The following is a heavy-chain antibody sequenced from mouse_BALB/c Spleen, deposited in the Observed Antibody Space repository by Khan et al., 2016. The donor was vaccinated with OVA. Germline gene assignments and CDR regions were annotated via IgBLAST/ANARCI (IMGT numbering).Heavy chain of an antibody. D-gene: IGHD2-10*02. V-gene: IGHV2-6-4*01. CDR1: GFSLSRYS. J-gene: IGHJ4*01. CDR3: AREKYGNYISMDY. Sequence: QVQLKESGPGLGAPSQSLSITCTVSGFSLSRYSVHWVRQPPGKGLEWLGMIWSGGSTDYNSALKSRLSICKDNSKSPASVKMNMLQTYDTAMYYCAREKYGNYISMDYWGQGTSVTVSS. CDR2: IWSGGST.